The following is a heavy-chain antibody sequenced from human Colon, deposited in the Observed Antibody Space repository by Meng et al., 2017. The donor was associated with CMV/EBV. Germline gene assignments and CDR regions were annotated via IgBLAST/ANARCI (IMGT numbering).Heavy chain of an antibody. CDR2: INEDGSEK. CDR1: GFTFSDFW. D-gene: IGHD2-2*02. CDR3: AKNLFVPPAIMSVFAPNDY. J-gene: IGHJ4*02. V-gene: IGHV3-7*03. Sequence: GESLKISCVASGFTFSDFWMNWVRQVPGKGLEWVANINEDGSEKKYMDSVKGRFIISRDNAKSTLFLQINGLGAEDTAIYYCAKNLFVPPAIMSVFAPNDYWGQGMLVTVSS.